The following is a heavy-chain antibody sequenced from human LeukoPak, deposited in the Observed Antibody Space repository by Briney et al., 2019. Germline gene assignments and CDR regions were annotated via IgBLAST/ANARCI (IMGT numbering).Heavy chain of an antibody. V-gene: IGHV3-23*01. Sequence: SGGSLRLSCAASRFTFSSYAMSWVRQAPGKGLEWVSAISGGGGTTYYADSVKGRFTISRDNSKNTLYLQMNSLRAEDTAVYYCAKAPAYYYASSGYYYLDYWGQGTLVIVSS. CDR2: ISGGGGTT. D-gene: IGHD3-22*01. CDR3: AKAPAYYYASSGYYYLDY. CDR1: RFTFSSYA. J-gene: IGHJ4*02.